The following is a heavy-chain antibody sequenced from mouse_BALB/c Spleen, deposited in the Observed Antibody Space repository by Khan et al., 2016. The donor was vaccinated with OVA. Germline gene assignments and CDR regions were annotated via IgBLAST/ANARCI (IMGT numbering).Heavy chain of an antibody. CDR3: TRSGYGTFAY. J-gene: IGHJ3*01. V-gene: IGHV1S81*02. CDR1: GYIFTSYY. Sequence: QVQLQQSGAELVKPGASVKLSCKASGYIFTSYYMYWVKQRPGQGLEWIGEINPNNGDVNFTEKFKSKAALTVDTSSITAYMQLSRLTSEDSAVYYGTRSGYGTFAYWGQGTLVTVSA. CDR2: INPNNGDV. D-gene: IGHD2-1*01.